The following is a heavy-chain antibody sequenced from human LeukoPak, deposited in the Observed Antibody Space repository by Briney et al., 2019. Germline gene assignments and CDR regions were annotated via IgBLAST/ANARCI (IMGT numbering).Heavy chain of an antibody. V-gene: IGHV3-30-3*01. D-gene: IGHD3-10*01. Sequence: QSGRSLRLSCAASGFTFSSYAMHWVRQAPGKGLEWVAVISYDGSNKYYADSVKGRFTISRDNSKNTLYLQMNSLRAGDTAVYYCARGMDYYGSGSYYRLWGQGTLVTVSS. J-gene: IGHJ4*02. CDR3: ARGMDYYGSGSYYRL. CDR2: ISYDGSNK. CDR1: GFTFSSYA.